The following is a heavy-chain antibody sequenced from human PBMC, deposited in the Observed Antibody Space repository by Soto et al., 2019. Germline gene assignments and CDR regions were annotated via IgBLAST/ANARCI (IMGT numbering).Heavy chain of an antibody. V-gene: IGHV2-5*02. CDR3: THAYGGRSLY. Sequence: QITLKESGPTLVKPTQTLTLTCTFSGFSLSTRDVGVGWIRQPPGKALEWLAVIYWDDSKTYRTSLESRLTITKDTSRNQVALTMTNMDPVDTATYYCTHAYGGRSLYWGQGTLVTVSS. CDR2: IYWDDSK. D-gene: IGHD1-26*01. J-gene: IGHJ4*02. CDR1: GFSLSTRDVG.